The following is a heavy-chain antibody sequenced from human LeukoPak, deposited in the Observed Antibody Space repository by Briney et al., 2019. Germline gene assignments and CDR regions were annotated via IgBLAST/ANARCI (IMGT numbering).Heavy chain of an antibody. Sequence: GGSLRLSCAASGFTFSSYAMHWVRQAPGKELEWVAVISYDGSNKYYADSVKGRFTISRDNSKNTLYLQMNSLRAVDTAVYYCARDLGLQYYFDYWGQGTLVTVSS. V-gene: IGHV3-30-3*01. D-gene: IGHD4-4*01. J-gene: IGHJ4*02. CDR2: ISYDGSNK. CDR1: GFTFSSYA. CDR3: ARDLGLQYYFDY.